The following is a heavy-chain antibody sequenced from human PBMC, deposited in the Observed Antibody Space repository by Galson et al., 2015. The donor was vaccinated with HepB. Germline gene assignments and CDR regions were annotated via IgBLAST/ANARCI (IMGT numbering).Heavy chain of an antibody. D-gene: IGHD2-8*01. Sequence: SVKVSCKASGYTFTSYYMHWVRQAPGQGLEWMGIINPSGGSTSYAQKFQGRVTMTRDTSTSTVYMELSSLRSEDTAVYYCARSSNYCTNGVCHDRLFDYWGQGTLVTVSS. CDR3: ARSSNYCTNGVCHDRLFDY. V-gene: IGHV1-46*01. CDR1: GYTFTSYY. CDR2: INPSGGST. J-gene: IGHJ4*02.